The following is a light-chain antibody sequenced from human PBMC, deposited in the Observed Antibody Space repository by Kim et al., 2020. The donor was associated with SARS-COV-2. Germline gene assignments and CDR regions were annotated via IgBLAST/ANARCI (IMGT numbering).Light chain of an antibody. CDR2: LGS. V-gene: IGKV2-28*01. Sequence: EPASISCRSSQSLLHSNGYNYLDWYLQKPWQSPQLLIYLGSTRASGVPDRFSGSGSGTDFTLKISRVEAEDVGVYFCMQALQTPYTFGQGSKLEI. CDR1: QSLLHSNGYNY. J-gene: IGKJ2*01. CDR3: MQALQTPYT.